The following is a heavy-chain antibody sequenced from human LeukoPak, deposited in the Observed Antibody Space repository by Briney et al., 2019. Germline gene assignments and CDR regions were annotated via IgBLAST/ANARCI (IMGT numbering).Heavy chain of an antibody. J-gene: IGHJ4*02. CDR2: IKQDGSEI. V-gene: IGHV3-7*01. Sequence: GGSLRLSCEAFGFSFSRMSWVRQAPGKGLEWVANIKQDGSEIYYVDSVRGRFTISRDNAKNSLYLQMNSLRAEDTAVYYCARPSLNTGSYFDYWGQGILVSVSS. CDR1: GFSFSR. D-gene: IGHD1-26*01. CDR3: ARPSLNTGSYFDY.